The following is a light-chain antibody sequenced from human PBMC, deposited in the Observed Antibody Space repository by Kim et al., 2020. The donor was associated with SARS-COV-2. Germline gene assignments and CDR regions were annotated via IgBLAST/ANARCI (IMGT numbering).Light chain of an antibody. CDR3: QAWDSSTAI. Sequence: SVSPGQTATITCSGDNLGHKYASWYQQKPGLSPVLVTYQDKKRPSGIPERFSGSNSGSTATLPISGTQTMNEADYSCQAWDSSTAIFGGGTQLTAL. V-gene: IGLV3-1*01. CDR2: QDK. J-gene: IGLJ7*02. CDR1: NLGHKY.